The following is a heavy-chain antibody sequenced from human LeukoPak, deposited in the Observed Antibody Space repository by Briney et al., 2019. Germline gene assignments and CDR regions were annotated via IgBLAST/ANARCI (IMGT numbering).Heavy chain of an antibody. CDR3: ARVVGVRGYDYGMDV. V-gene: IGHV4-30-2*01. CDR2: IYHSGST. Sequence: SQTLSLTCAVSGGSISSGGYSWSWIRQPPGEGLEWIGYIYHSGSTYYNPSLKSRVTISVDRSKNQSSLKLGSVTAADTAVYYCARVVGVRGYDYGMDVWGQGTTVTVSS. CDR1: GGSISSGGYS. D-gene: IGHD3-10*01. J-gene: IGHJ6*02.